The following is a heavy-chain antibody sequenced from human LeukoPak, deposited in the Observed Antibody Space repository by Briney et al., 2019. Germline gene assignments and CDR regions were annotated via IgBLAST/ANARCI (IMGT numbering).Heavy chain of an antibody. CDR3: ARGYNIWVVPGGY. CDR2: IRYDGSNK. Sequence: GGSLRLSCAASGFTFSSYGMHWVRQAPGKGLEWVAFIRYDGSNKYYADSVKGRFTISRDNSKNTLYLQMNSLRAEDTAVYYCARGYNIWVVPGGYWGQGTLVTVSS. V-gene: IGHV3-30*02. D-gene: IGHD3-10*01. J-gene: IGHJ4*02. CDR1: GFTFSSYG.